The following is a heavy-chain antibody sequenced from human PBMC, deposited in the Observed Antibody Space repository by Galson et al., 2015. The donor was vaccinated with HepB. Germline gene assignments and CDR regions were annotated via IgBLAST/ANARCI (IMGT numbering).Heavy chain of an antibody. CDR2: IIPIFGTA. CDR3: ARGRVRAAGTENYYYYGMDV. Sequence: SVKVSCKASGGTFSSYAISWVRQAPGQGLEWMGGIIPIFGTANYAQKFQGRVTITADKSTSTAYMELSSLRSEDTAVYYCARGRVRAAGTENYYYYGMDVWGQGTTVTVSS. CDR1: GGTFSSYA. V-gene: IGHV1-69*06. D-gene: IGHD6-13*01. J-gene: IGHJ6*02.